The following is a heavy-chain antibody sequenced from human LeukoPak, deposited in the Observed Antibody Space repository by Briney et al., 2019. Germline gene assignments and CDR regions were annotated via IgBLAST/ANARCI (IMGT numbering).Heavy chain of an antibody. CDR2: IIPIFGTA. J-gene: IGHJ4*02. V-gene: IGHV1-69*01. CDR1: GGTFSSYA. Sequence: SVKVSCKASGGTFSSYAISWVRQAPGQGLEWMGGIIPIFGTANYAQKFQGRVTITADESTSTAYMELSSLRSEDTAVYYCARDREVAGTWYFDYWGQGTLVTVSS. CDR3: ARDREVAGTWYFDY. D-gene: IGHD6-19*01.